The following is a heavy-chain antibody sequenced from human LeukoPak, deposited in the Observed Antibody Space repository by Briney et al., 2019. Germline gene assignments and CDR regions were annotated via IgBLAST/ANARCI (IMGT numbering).Heavy chain of an antibody. CDR2: IWYDGSNK. J-gene: IGHJ4*02. V-gene: IGHV3-33*01. CDR3: ARDHSSGWYGLGVHGY. D-gene: IGHD6-19*01. CDR1: GFTFSSYG. Sequence: RRSLRLSCAASGFTFSSYGMHWVRQAPGKGLEWVAVIWYDGSNKYYADSVKGRFTISRDNSKNTLYLQMNSLRAEDTAVYYCARDHSSGWYGLGVHGYWGQGTLVTVSS.